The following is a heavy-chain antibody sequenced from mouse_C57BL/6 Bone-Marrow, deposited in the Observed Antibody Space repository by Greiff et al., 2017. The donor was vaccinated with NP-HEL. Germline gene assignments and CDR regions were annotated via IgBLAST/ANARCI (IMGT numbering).Heavy chain of an antibody. Sequence: VQLQESGPGLVQPSQSLSITCTVSGFSLTSYGVHWVRQSPGKGLEWLGVIWSGGSTDYNAAFISRLSISKDNSKSQVFFKMNSLQADDTAIYYCARKMVKFAYWGQGTLVTVSA. CDR3: ARKMVKFAY. V-gene: IGHV2-2*01. CDR2: IWSGGST. CDR1: GFSLTSYG. D-gene: IGHD2-1*01. J-gene: IGHJ3*01.